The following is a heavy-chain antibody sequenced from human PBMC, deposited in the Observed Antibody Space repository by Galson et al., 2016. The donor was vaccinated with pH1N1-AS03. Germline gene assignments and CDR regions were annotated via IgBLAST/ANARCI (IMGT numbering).Heavy chain of an antibody. Sequence: SVKVSCKASGYTFTGYYVHWLRQAPGQGLEWMGWINPKTGGTKSAQKFQGWVSMTSDTSIRTVYMDLRMLTCVDTAVYYCARARGGVYNCDAFDIWGQGTVVSVSS. CDR1: GYTFTGYY. CDR3: ARARGGVYNCDAFDI. V-gene: IGHV1-2*04. D-gene: IGHD1-1*01. CDR2: INPKTGGT. J-gene: IGHJ3*02.